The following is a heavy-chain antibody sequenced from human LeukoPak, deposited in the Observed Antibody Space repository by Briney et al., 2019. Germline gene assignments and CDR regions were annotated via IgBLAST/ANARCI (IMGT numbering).Heavy chain of an antibody. Sequence: PGGSLRLSCAASGFTFSSYAMSWVRQAPGKGLEWVSAISGSGGSTYYADSVKGRFTIPRDNSKNTLYLQMNSLRAEDTAVYYCAKDSSGWPTNFDYWGQGTLVTVSS. D-gene: IGHD6-19*01. CDR2: ISGSGGST. J-gene: IGHJ4*02. V-gene: IGHV3-23*01. CDR3: AKDSSGWPTNFDY. CDR1: GFTFSSYA.